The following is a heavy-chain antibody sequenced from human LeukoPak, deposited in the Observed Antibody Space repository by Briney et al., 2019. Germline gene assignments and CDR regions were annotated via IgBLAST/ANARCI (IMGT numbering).Heavy chain of an antibody. CDR2: IYTSGST. CDR3: ARVLAVAGTYYYYYYIDV. J-gene: IGHJ6*03. Sequence: SETLSLTCTVSGGSISSYYWSWIRQPAGKGLEWIGRIYTSGSTNYNPSLKSRVTMSVDTSKNQFSLKLSSVTAADTAVYYCARVLAVAGTYYYYYYIDVWGKGTTVTVSS. D-gene: IGHD6-19*01. CDR1: GGSISSYY. V-gene: IGHV4-4*07.